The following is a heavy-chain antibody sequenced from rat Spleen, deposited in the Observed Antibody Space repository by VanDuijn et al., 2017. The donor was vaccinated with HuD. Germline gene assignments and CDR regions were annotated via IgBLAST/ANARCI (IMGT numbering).Heavy chain of an antibody. V-gene: IGHV5-29*01. CDR2: ISYDGGST. J-gene: IGHJ3*01. D-gene: IGHD4-3*01. Sequence: EVQLVESGGGLVRPGRSLKLSCAASGFSFSNYDMAWVRQAPTEGLEWVASISYDGGSTYYRDSVKGRFTISRDNTRSTQFLQMDSLRSEDTATYYCVRQDTSGYSNWFAYWGQGTLVTVSS. CDR1: GFSFSNYD. CDR3: VRQDTSGYSNWFAY.